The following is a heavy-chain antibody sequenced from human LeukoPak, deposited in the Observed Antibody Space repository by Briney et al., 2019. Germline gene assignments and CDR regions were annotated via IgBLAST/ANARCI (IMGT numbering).Heavy chain of an antibody. CDR3: ARGEGSSSGDY. CDR2: IWYDGSNK. J-gene: IGHJ4*02. D-gene: IGHD6-6*01. V-gene: IGHV3-33*01. CDR1: GFTFSSYG. Sequence: PGRSLRLSCAASGFTFSSYGMHWVRPAPGKGLEWVAVIWYDGSNKYYADSVKGRFTISRDNSKNTLYLQMNSLRAEDTAVYYCARGEGSSSGDYWGQGTLVTVSS.